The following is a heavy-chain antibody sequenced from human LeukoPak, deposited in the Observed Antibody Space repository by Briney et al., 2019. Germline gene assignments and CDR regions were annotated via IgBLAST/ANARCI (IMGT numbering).Heavy chain of an antibody. D-gene: IGHD1-1*01. J-gene: IGHJ6*02. CDR2: IYSGGST. CDR3: VRGTLDVIGMDV. V-gene: IGHV3-66*02. CDR1: GFTVSSNY. Sequence: GGSLRLSCAASGFTVSSNYMSWVRQAPGKGLEWVSVIYSGGSTYYADSVKGRFTISRDNSENTLYLQMNSLRAEDTAVYYCVRGTLDVIGMDVWGQGTTVTVSS.